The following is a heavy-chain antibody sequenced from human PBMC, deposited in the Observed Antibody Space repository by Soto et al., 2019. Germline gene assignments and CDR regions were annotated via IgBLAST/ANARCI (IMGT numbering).Heavy chain of an antibody. CDR3: ARDRTNGLYSNDAFDI. CDR1: GFTFNIYT. J-gene: IGHJ3*02. D-gene: IGHD4-4*01. Sequence: GGSLRLSCAASGFTFNIYTMNWVRQAPGKGLEWVSSISSGSTYISYADSVKGRSIISRDNAKNSLYLQMISLGVEDTAVYYCARDRTNGLYSNDAFDIWGQGTMVTVSS. CDR2: ISSGSTYI. V-gene: IGHV3-21*06.